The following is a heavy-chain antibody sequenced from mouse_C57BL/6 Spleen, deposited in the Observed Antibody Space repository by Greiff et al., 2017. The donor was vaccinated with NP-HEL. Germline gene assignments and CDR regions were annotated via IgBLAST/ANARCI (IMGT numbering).Heavy chain of an antibody. CDR3: ARSGGYYAMDY. J-gene: IGHJ4*01. CDR2: INPGSGGT. D-gene: IGHD4-1*01. CDR1: GYAFTNYL. V-gene: IGHV1-54*01. Sequence: QVQLQQSGAELVRPGTSVKVSCKASGYAFTNYLIEWVKQRPGQGLEWIGVINPGSGGTNYNEKFKGKATLTADKSSSTAYMQLSSLTSADSAVYFCARSGGYYAMDYWGQGTSVTVSS.